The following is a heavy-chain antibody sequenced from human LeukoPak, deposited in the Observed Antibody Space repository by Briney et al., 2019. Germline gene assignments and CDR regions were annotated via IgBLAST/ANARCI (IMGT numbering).Heavy chain of an antibody. J-gene: IGHJ4*02. CDR3: ARDYAVYGGNSNPYFDY. V-gene: IGHV3-48*03. D-gene: IGHD4-23*01. Sequence: GGSLRLSCAASGFTFSSYEMNWVRQAPGKGLEWVSYISSSGSTIYYADSVKGRFTISRDNAKNSLYLQMNSLRAEDTTVYYCARDYAVYGGNSNPYFDYWGQGTLVTVSS. CDR2: ISSSGSTI. CDR1: GFTFSSYE.